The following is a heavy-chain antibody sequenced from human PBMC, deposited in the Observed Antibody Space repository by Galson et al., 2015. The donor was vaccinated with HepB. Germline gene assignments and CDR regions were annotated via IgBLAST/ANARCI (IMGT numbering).Heavy chain of an antibody. J-gene: IGHJ3*02. CDR2: ISWNSGSI. CDR3: AKDIEGRGSWYNGDAFDI. D-gene: IGHD6-13*01. Sequence: SLRLSCAGSRFTFDDYAMHWVRQAPGKGLEWVSGISWNSGSIDYADSVKGRFTISRDNAKNSLYLQMNSLRAEDKALYYCAKDIEGRGSWYNGDAFDIWGQGTMVTVSS. V-gene: IGHV3-9*01. CDR1: RFTFDDYA.